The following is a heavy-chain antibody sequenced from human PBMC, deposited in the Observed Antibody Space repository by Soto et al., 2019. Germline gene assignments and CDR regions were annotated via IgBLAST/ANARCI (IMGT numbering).Heavy chain of an antibody. D-gene: IGHD6-13*01. J-gene: IGHJ4*02. CDR3: ARVGSSSWYGGYFDY. V-gene: IGHV4-30-2*01. Sequence: SETLSLTCAVSGGSISSGGYSWSWIRQPPGKGLEWIGYIYHSGSTYYNPSLKSRVTISVDRSKNQFSLKLSSVTAADTAVYYCARVGSSSWYGGYFDYWGQGTLVTVSS. CDR1: GGSISSGGYS. CDR2: IYHSGST.